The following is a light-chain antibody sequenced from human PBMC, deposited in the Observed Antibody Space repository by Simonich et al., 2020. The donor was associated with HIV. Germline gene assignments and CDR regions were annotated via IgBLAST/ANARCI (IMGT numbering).Light chain of an antibody. V-gene: IGKV4-1*01. CDR3: QQRSNWPPWT. J-gene: IGKJ1*01. Sequence: DIVMTQSPDSLAVSLGERATINCKSSQSVLYSSNNKNYLAWYQQKPGQPPKLLIYWASTRESGVPDRCSGSGSGTDFTLTISSLEPEDFAVYYGQQRSNWPPWTFGQGTKVEIK. CDR1: QSVLYSSNNKNY. CDR2: WAS.